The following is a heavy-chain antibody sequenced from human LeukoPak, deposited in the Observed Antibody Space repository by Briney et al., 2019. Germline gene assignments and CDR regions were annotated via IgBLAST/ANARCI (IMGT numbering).Heavy chain of an antibody. CDR1: GGTFSSYA. Sequence: SVKVSCKAFGGTFSSYAISWVRQAPGQGLEWMGGIIPIFGTANYAQKFQGRVTITTDESTSTAYMELSSLRSEDTAVYYCARGPYDSSGYYQFDPWGQGTLVTVSS. J-gene: IGHJ5*02. CDR3: ARGPYDSSGYYQFDP. D-gene: IGHD3-22*01. CDR2: IIPIFGTA. V-gene: IGHV1-69*05.